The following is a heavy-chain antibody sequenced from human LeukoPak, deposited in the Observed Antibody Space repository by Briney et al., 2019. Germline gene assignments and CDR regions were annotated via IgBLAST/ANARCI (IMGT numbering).Heavy chain of an antibody. CDR1: GGTFSSYT. D-gene: IGHD3-22*01. J-gene: IGHJ4*02. V-gene: IGHV1-69*13. CDR2: IIPIFGTA. Sequence: ASVKVSCKASGGTFSSYTISWVRQAPGQGLEWMGGIIPIFGTAHYAQTFQGRVTITADESTSTAYMELSSLRSEDTAVYYCARGSGSLFDYWGQGTLVTVSS. CDR3: ARGSGSLFDY.